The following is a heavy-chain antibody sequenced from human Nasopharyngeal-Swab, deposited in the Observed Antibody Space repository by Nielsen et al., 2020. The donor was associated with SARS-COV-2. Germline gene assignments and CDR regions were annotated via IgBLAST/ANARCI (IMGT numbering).Heavy chain of an antibody. CDR1: GFTFSSYA. V-gene: IGHV3-64*01. CDR3: ARDGAIAAAGDVNYYYYYGMDV. D-gene: IGHD6-13*01. CDR2: ISSNGGST. J-gene: IGHJ6*02. Sequence: GESLKISCAASGFTFSSYAVHWVRQAPGKGLEYVSAISSNGGSTYYANSVKGRFTISRDNSKNTLYLQMGSLRAEDMAVYYCARDGAIAAAGDVNYYYYYGMDVWGQGTTVTVSS.